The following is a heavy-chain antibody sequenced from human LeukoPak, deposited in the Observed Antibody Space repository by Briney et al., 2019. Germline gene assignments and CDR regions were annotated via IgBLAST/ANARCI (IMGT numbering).Heavy chain of an antibody. CDR1: GFTFSSYW. Sequence: GRPLRLSCAASGFTFSSYWMHWVRQAPGKGLVWVSRIATNGTSTNYADSVKGRFTTSRDNAKNTVYLQMNSLRAEDTAVYYCARTYCSRATCYDGDMDVWGQGTTVTVSS. D-gene: IGHD2-2*01. CDR3: ARTYCSRATCYDGDMDV. J-gene: IGHJ6*02. V-gene: IGHV3-74*01. CDR2: IATNGTST.